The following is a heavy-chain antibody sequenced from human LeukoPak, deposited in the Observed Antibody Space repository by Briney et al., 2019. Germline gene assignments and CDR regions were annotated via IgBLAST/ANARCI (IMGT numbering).Heavy chain of an antibody. J-gene: IGHJ4*02. Sequence: GGSPRLSRAASGFTFSSYAMSWVRPAPGEGPEWVANIKQDGSEIYYVDSVKGRFTISRDTAKDSLYLQMNSLRAEDTAVYYCARDRGHSGYDLYDYWGQGTLVTVSS. CDR2: IKQDGSEI. D-gene: IGHD5-12*01. CDR3: ARDRGHSGYDLYDY. V-gene: IGHV3-7*01. CDR1: GFTFSSYA.